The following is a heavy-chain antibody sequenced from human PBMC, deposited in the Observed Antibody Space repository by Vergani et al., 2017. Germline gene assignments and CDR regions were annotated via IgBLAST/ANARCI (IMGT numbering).Heavy chain of an antibody. CDR2: ISPGASTV. D-gene: IGHD1-14*01. V-gene: IGHV3-11*04. CDR1: GFKFSDHY. J-gene: IGHJ6*02. Sequence: LEESGGGSVKPGGSLRLSCAASGFKFSDHYMSWIRQAPGKGLEWVSHISPGASTVSYTDSVTGRFTVSRYNDNNSLTLDMTTLRVEDTAVYYCAKNPGISTPRHYYAMDVWGQGTTVTVSS. CDR3: AKNPGISTPRHYYAMDV.